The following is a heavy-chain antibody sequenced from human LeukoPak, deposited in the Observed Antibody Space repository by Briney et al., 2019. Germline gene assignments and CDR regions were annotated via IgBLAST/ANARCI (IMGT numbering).Heavy chain of an antibody. Sequence: ASVKVSCKASGYTFTGYYMHWVRQAPGQGLEWMGWINPNSGGTNYAQRFQGRVTMTRDTSISTAYMELTGLRSDDTAVYYCARDRSTVTTSPWAFDIWGQGTMVTLSS. CDR3: ARDRSTVTTSPWAFDI. CDR1: GYTFTGYY. V-gene: IGHV1-2*02. J-gene: IGHJ3*02. D-gene: IGHD4-17*01. CDR2: INPNSGGT.